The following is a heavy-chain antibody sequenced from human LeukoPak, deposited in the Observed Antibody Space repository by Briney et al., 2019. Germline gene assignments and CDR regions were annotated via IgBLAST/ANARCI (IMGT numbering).Heavy chain of an antibody. CDR3: ARERGWSNYYGSGSYSSNWFDP. J-gene: IGHJ5*02. CDR2: ISYDGSDK. Sequence: GGSLRLSCAASGFTFRSYVMDWVRQAPGKGLEWVAVISYDGSDKYYADSVKGRFTISRDNSKNKLYLQMNSLTAEDTAVYYCARERGWSNYYGSGSYSSNWFDPWGQGTLVTVSS. V-gene: IGHV3-30*04. CDR1: GFTFRSYV. D-gene: IGHD3-10*01.